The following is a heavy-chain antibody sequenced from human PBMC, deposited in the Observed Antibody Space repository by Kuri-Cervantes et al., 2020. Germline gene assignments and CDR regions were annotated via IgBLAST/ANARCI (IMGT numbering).Heavy chain of an antibody. CDR3: ARDMAENYYYYYGMDV. J-gene: IGHJ6*02. D-gene: IGHD1-14*01. Sequence: GESLKISCAASGFTFSDYYMSWIRQAPGKGLEWVSYISSSSSYIYYADSVKGRFTISRDNAKNSLYLQMNSLRAEDTAVYYCARDMAENYYYYYGMDVWGQGTTVTVSS. CDR1: GFTFSDYY. V-gene: IGHV3-11*06. CDR2: ISSSSSYI.